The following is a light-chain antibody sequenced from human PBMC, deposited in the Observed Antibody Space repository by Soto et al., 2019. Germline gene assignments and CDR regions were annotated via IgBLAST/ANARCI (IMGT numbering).Light chain of an antibody. Sequence: DIQMTQSPSTVSASVGDRVTITCRASQPISSWLAWFRQRPGKAPELLIYAASTLHTGVPSRFSGSGSGTDFALTISGLQLEDFATYYCQHASSFHHTVDQGT. J-gene: IGKJ2*01. CDR1: QPISSW. CDR3: QHASSFHHT. CDR2: AAS. V-gene: IGKV1-12*01.